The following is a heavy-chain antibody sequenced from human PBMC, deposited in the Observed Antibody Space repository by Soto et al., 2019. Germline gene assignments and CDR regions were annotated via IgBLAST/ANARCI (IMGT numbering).Heavy chain of an antibody. Sequence: SVKVSCKASGGTFSSYAISWVRQAPGQGLEWMGGIIPIFGTANYAQKFQGRVTITADKSTSTAYMELSSLRSEDTAVYYCARDLGIVGATMSGDYWGQGTLVTVSS. D-gene: IGHD1-26*01. J-gene: IGHJ4*02. CDR3: ARDLGIVGATMSGDY. V-gene: IGHV1-69*06. CDR1: GGTFSSYA. CDR2: IIPIFGTA.